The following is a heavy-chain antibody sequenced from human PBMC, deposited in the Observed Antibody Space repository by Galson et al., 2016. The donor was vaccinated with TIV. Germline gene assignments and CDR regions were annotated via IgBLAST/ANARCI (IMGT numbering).Heavy chain of an antibody. Sequence: SLRLSCAASGFTFSDYYMSWIRQAPGKGLEWISFISSTSSYTNYADSVRGRFTISRDNAKTSLNLQMNGLRAEDTAVYYCARGITVFGLVRGGMDVWGQGTTVTVSS. CDR3: ARGITVFGLVRGGMDV. D-gene: IGHD3-3*01. CDR2: ISSTSSYT. CDR1: GFTFSDYY. V-gene: IGHV3-11*06. J-gene: IGHJ6*02.